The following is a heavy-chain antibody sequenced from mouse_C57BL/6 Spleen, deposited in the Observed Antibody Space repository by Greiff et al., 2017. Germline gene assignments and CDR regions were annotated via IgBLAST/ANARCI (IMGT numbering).Heavy chain of an antibody. CDR3: ARWDYYAMDY. V-gene: IGHV1-82*01. CDR2: IYPGDGDT. CDR1: GYAFSSSW. Sequence: VHLVESGPELVKPGASVKISCKASGYAFSSSWMNWVKQRPGKGLEWIGRIYPGDGDTNYNGKFKGKATLTADKSSSTAYMQLSSLTSEDSAVYFCARWDYYAMDYWGQGTSVTVSS. J-gene: IGHJ4*01.